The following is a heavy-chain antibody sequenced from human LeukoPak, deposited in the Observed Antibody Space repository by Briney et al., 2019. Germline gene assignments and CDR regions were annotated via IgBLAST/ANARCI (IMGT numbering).Heavy chain of an antibody. CDR2: IDPSDSYT. CDR3: ARRGGTPFYDY. CDR1: GYSFSSYW. V-gene: IGHV5-10-1*01. D-gene: IGHD1-14*01. Sequence: GESLKISCTGSGYSFSSYWITWVRQMPGKGLEWMGRIDPSDSYTNYSPSFQGHVTLSADKSISTAYLQWSSLKASDTAIYYCARRGGTPFYDYWGQGTLVTVSP. J-gene: IGHJ4*02.